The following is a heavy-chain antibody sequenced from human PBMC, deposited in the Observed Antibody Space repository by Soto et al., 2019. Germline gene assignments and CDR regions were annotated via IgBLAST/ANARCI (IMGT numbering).Heavy chain of an antibody. CDR1: GGSFSGYY. CDR2: INHSGST. D-gene: IGHD3-10*01. V-gene: IGHV4-34*01. Sequence: SETLSLTCAVYGGSFSGYYWSWIRQPPGKGLEWIGEINHSGSTNYNPSLKSRVTISVDTSKNQFSPKLSSVTAADTAVYYCARAPRYYYGSGRNWFDPWGQGTLVTVSS. J-gene: IGHJ5*02. CDR3: ARAPRYYYGSGRNWFDP.